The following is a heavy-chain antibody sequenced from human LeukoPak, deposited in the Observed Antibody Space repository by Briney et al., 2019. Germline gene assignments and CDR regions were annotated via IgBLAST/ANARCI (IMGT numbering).Heavy chain of an antibody. CDR3: AKSPGLDYYGSGSSEYYFDY. J-gene: IGHJ4*02. V-gene: IGHV3-23*01. CDR2: ISGSGGST. D-gene: IGHD3-10*01. CDR1: GFTFSSYE. Sequence: PGGSLRLSCAASGFTFSSYEMHWVRQAPGKGLEWVSAISGSGGSTYYADSVKGRFTISRDNSKNTLYLQMNSLRAEDTAVYYCAKSPGLDYYGSGSSEYYFDYWGQGTLVTVSS.